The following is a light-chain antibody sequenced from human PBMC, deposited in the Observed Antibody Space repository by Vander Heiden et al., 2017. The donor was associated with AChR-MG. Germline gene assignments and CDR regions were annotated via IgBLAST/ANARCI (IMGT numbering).Light chain of an antibody. CDR2: SNN. CDR3: AAWDDSLNGSYV. J-gene: IGLJ1*01. Sequence: QSVLTQPPSASGTPGQSVTISCSGSSSNIGSNTVNWYQQLAGTAPKLLIYSNNQRPSGVPNRCSGSKSGTSASLAISGLQSEDEADYYCAAWDDSLNGSYVFGTGTKVTVL. V-gene: IGLV1-44*01. CDR1: SSNIGSNT.